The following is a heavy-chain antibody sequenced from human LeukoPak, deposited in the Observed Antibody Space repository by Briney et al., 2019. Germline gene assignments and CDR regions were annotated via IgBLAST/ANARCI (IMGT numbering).Heavy chain of an antibody. J-gene: IGHJ6*02. CDR2: IYYSGST. V-gene: IGHV4-59*01. CDR1: GGSLSSYY. Sequence: SETLSLTCTVSGGSLSSYYWSWLRQPPGKGLEWIGYIYYSGSTNYNPSLKSRVTISVDTSKNQFSLKLSSVTAADTAVYYCARHSSSWYDNYYYYYGMDVWGQGTTVTVSS. CDR3: ARHSSSWYDNYYYYYGMDV. D-gene: IGHD6-13*01.